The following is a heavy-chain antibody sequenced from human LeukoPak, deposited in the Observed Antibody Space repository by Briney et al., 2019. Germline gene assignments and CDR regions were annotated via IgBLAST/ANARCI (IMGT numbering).Heavy chain of an antibody. CDR1: NDYIKDYY. Sequence: SETLSLTCTLSNDYIKDYYWSWIRQPAGKGLEWIGRVSQWNTNYNPSLKSRVSMSVQASRNQFSLRLNSATAADTAVYYCARQGSDKHFDSWGPGTLVTVSS. CDR3: ARQGSDKHFDS. CDR2: VSQWNT. J-gene: IGHJ4*02. V-gene: IGHV4-4*07. D-gene: IGHD2-21*01.